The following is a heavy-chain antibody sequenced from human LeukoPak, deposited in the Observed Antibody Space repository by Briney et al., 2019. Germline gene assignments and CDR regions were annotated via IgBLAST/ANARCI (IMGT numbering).Heavy chain of an antibody. CDR2: INGDGSTT. Sequence: PGGSLRLSCAASGFSFSTYWMHWARHAPGEGLVWVSRINGDGSTTNYADSVKGRFTISRDNAKNTLYLQMNSLRAEDTAVYYCTRRVDATRWYDPWGQGTLVTVSS. CDR1: GFSFSTYW. V-gene: IGHV3-74*01. CDR3: TRRVDATRWYDP. J-gene: IGHJ5*02. D-gene: IGHD2-15*01.